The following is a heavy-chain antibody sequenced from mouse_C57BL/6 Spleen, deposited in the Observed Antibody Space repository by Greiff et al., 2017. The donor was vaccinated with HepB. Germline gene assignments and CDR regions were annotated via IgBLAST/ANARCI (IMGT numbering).Heavy chain of an antibody. D-gene: IGHD1-1*01. Sequence: VQLKESGAELVRPGTSVKVSCKASGYAFTNYLIEWVKQRPGQGLEWIGVINPGSGGTNYNEKFKGKATLTADKSSSTAYMQLSSLTSEDSAVYFCARDAVVADFDYWGQGTTLTVSS. CDR2: INPGSGGT. J-gene: IGHJ2*01. CDR3: ARDAVVADFDY. V-gene: IGHV1-54*01. CDR1: GYAFTNYL.